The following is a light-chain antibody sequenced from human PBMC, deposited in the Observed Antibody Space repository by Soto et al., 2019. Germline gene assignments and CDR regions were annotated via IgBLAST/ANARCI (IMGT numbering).Light chain of an antibody. CDR3: QEYINWPRLT. CDR1: QSVSSSF. J-gene: IGKJ4*01. V-gene: IGKV3-20*01. Sequence: EIVLTQSPGTLSLSPGERATLSCRASQSVSSSFLAWYQQKPGQAPRLLIYAASRRATGIPDRFSGSGSGTDFTLTFSGLQSEDFAVYYCQEYINWPRLTFGGGTKVEIK. CDR2: AAS.